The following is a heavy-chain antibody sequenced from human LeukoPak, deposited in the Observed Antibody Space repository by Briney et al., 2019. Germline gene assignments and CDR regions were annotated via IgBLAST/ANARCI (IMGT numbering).Heavy chain of an antibody. V-gene: IGHV4-38-2*02. J-gene: IGHJ4*02. Sequence: SETLSRTCAVSGYSISSGYYWGWIRQPPGKGLEWIGSIYHSGSTYYNPSLKSRVTISVDTSKNQFSLKLSSVTAADTAVYYCARDRRIAVAGDWGQGTLVTVSS. CDR1: GYSISSGYY. CDR2: IYHSGST. D-gene: IGHD6-19*01. CDR3: ARDRRIAVAGD.